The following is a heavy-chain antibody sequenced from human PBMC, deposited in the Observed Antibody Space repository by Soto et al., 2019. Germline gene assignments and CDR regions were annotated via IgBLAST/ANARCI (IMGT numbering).Heavy chain of an antibody. CDR2: ISASATQT. D-gene: IGHD3-10*01. CDR3: AKPITAGGSNS. J-gene: IGHJ5*02. V-gene: IGHV3-23*01. Sequence: EARIFESGGGLAQPGGSLKISCTASGFNFNIYAMSWVRQAPGKGLEWVSGISASATQTYYAESVKGRFAISRDNSKSTLYLQLDSLTPEDTARYYCAKPITAGGSNSWGPGTLVAVSS. CDR1: GFNFNIYA.